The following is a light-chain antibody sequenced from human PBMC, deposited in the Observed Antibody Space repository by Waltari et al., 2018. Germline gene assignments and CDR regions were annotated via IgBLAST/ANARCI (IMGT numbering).Light chain of an antibody. Sequence: EIMLTQSPGTLSLSPGERATLSCRASQSISKYLAWYQQKPGQAPRLRIYDAASRATGIPDRFGGSGSGTDFSLTISRLGPEDSAVYYCQKYGTLPATFGQGTKVEIK. CDR1: QSISKY. CDR3: QKYGTLPAT. J-gene: IGKJ1*01. V-gene: IGKV3-20*01. CDR2: DAA.